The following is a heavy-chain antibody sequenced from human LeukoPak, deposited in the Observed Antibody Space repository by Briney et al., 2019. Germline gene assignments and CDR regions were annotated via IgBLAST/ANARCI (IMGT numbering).Heavy chain of an antibody. CDR2: IYSGGST. CDR1: GSTVSSNY. J-gene: IGHJ3*02. V-gene: IGHV3-53*01. Sequence: QTGGSLRHSCAASGSTVSSNYMSWVRQASGKGLEWVSVIYSGGSTYYADSVKGRFTISRDNSKNTLYLQMNSLRAEDTAVYYCARGGPELDAFDIWGQGTMVTVSS. CDR3: ARGGPELDAFDI. D-gene: IGHD1-26*01.